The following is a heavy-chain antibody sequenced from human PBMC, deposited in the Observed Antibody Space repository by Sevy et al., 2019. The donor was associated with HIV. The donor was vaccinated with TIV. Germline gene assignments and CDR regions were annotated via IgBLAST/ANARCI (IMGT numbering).Heavy chain of an antibody. Sequence: ASVKVSCKASGYTFTSYGIIWVRQAPGQGLEWMGWFSAYNGNTNYAQKLQGRVTMTTDTSTSTAYMGLRSLSSDDTAVYYCARERLVLRTYGMDVWGQGTTVTVSS. CDR1: GYTFTSYG. J-gene: IGHJ6*02. CDR3: ARERLVLRTYGMDV. D-gene: IGHD3-3*01. V-gene: IGHV1-18*01. CDR2: FSAYNGNT.